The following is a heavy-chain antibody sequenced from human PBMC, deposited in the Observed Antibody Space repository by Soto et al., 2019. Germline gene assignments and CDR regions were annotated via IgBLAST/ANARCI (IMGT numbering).Heavy chain of an antibody. Sequence: ASVKVSCKASGYTFTIYGISWVRQAPGQGLEWMGWISAYNGNTNYAQKLQGRVTMTTDTSTSTAYMELRSLRSDDTAVYYCARARRCSSTSCSVYYYYGMDVWGQGTTVXVSS. CDR3: ARARRCSSTSCSVYYYYGMDV. J-gene: IGHJ6*02. V-gene: IGHV1-18*01. CDR1: GYTFTIYG. CDR2: ISAYNGNT. D-gene: IGHD2-2*01.